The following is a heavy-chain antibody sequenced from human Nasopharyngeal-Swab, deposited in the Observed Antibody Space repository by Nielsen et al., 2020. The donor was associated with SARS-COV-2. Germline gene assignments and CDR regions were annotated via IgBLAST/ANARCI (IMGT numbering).Heavy chain of an antibody. J-gene: IGHJ6*03. D-gene: IGHD2-8*01. V-gene: IGHV1-2*04. CDR3: ARGPGGYCTNGVCPNYYYMDV. CDR1: GYTFTGYY. CDR2: INPNSGGI. Sequence: ASVKVSCKASGYTFTGYYMHWVRQAPGQGLEWMGWINPNSGGINYAQKFQGWVTMTRDTSISTAYMELSRLRSDDTAVYYCARGPGGYCTNGVCPNYYYMDVWGKGTTVTVSS.